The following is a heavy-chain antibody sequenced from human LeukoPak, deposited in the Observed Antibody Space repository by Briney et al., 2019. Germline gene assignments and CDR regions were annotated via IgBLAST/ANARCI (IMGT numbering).Heavy chain of an antibody. J-gene: IGHJ3*02. V-gene: IGHV1-2*02. D-gene: IGHD2-15*01. CDR3: ARSCSGGSCYYDAFDI. Sequence: ASVKVSCKASGYTFTGYYMHWVRQAPGQVLEWMGWINPNSGGTNYAQEFQGRVTMTRDTSISTAYMELSRLRSDDTAVYYCARSCSGGSCYYDAFDIWGQGTMVTVSS. CDR1: GYTFTGYY. CDR2: INPNSGGT.